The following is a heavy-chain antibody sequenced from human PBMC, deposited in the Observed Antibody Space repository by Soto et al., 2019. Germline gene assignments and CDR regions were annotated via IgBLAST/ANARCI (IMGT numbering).Heavy chain of an antibody. CDR2: IYYSGST. Sequence: SETLSLTCTVSGGSISSGGYYWSWIRQHPGKGLEWIGYIYYSGSTYYNPSLKSRVTISVDTSKNQFSLKLSSVTAADTAVYCCARDMGFGLSDYWGQGTLVTVSS. CDR1: GGSISSGGYY. J-gene: IGHJ4*02. D-gene: IGHD3-10*01. V-gene: IGHV4-31*03. CDR3: ARDMGFGLSDY.